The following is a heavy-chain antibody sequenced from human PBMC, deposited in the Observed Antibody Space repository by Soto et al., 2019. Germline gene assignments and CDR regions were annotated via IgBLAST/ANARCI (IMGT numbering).Heavy chain of an antibody. CDR3: ARDYDILTWGWLDP. Sequence: ASVKVSCKASGGTFSSYAISWVRQAPGQGLEWMGGIIPIFGTANYAQKFQGRVTITADESTSTAYMELSSLRSEDTAVYYCARDYDILTWGWLDPWGQGTLVTVSS. D-gene: IGHD3-9*01. J-gene: IGHJ5*02. V-gene: IGHV1-69*13. CDR1: GGTFSSYA. CDR2: IIPIFGTA.